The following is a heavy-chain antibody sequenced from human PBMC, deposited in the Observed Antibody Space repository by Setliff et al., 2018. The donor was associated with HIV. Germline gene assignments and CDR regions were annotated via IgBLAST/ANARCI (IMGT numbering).Heavy chain of an antibody. CDR1: GFTFSSYV. D-gene: IGHD4-17*01. CDR2: ISSNGGST. V-gene: IGHV3-64*04. J-gene: IGHJ2*01. Sequence: GGSLRLSCSASGFTFSSYVMHWVRQAPGKGLEYVSAISSNGGSTYYADSVKGRFTISRDNSKNTLYLQMKSLRAEDTAVYYCAKDPTHDSYGDYYWYFDLWGRGTLVTVSS. CDR3: AKDPTHDSYGDYYWYFDL.